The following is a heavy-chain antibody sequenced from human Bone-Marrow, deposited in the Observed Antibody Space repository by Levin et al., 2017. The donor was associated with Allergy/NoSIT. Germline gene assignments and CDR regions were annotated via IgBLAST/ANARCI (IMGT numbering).Heavy chain of an antibody. CDR1: GDSITSYH. J-gene: IGHJ6*02. CDR2: IYYNGST. V-gene: IGHV4-59*01. D-gene: IGHD4-17*01. Sequence: PSETLSLTCSVSGDSITSYHWSWIRQPPGKGLEWIGYIYYNGSTYYNPSLKSRVTISLDTSKTQFSLKLTSVTAADTAVFYWARTRPLPPDGHYGMDVWGHGTTVTVSS. CDR3: ARTRPLPPDGHYGMDV.